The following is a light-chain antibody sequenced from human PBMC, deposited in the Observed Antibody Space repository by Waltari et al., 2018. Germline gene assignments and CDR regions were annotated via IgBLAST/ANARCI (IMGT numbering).Light chain of an antibody. CDR3: SSFAGSNLVL. J-gene: IGLJ2*01. CDR2: EVN. V-gene: IGLV2-8*01. Sequence: QSALTQPPSASGSPGQSVTISCTGTSSDVGGSKYVSWYQQHPGKAPKLMIFEVNPRPSGVPDRFSGSKSGNTASRTVSGLQAEDEADYYCSSFAGSNLVLFGGGTKLTVL. CDR1: SSDVGGSKY.